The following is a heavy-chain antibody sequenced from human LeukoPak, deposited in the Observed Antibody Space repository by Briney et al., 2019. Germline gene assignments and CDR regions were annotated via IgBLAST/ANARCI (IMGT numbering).Heavy chain of an antibody. J-gene: IGHJ4*02. D-gene: IGHD5-12*01. CDR1: GGSISSYY. CDR2: IYYSGST. Sequence: SETLSLTCTVSGGSISSYYWSWIRQPPGKGLEWIGYIYYSGSTNYNPSLKSRVTISVDTSKNQFSLKLSSVTAADTAVYYCARGGRGGYTFDYWGQGTLVTASS. CDR3: ARGGRGGYTFDY. V-gene: IGHV4-59*01.